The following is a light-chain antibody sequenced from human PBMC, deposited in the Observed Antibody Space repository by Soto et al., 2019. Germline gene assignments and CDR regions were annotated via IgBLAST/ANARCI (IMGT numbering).Light chain of an antibody. Sequence: EIVLTQSPGTLSLSPGERATLSCRASESVSSRYLAWYQQKPGQAPRLLIYVASSRATGIPDRFSGSGSGTHFTLTISRLEPEDFAVYYCQQYGGSWTFGQGTKVEIK. V-gene: IGKV3-20*01. J-gene: IGKJ1*01. CDR3: QQYGGSWT. CDR1: ESVSSRY. CDR2: VAS.